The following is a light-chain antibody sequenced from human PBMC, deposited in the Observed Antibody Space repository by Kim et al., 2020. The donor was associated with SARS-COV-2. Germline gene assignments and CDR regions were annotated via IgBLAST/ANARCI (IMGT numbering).Light chain of an antibody. V-gene: IGLV3-1*01. CDR1: KWGDKY. J-gene: IGLJ2*01. CDR3: QAWDSSTADVV. Sequence: SPGQTASITCSGDKWGDKYACWYQQKPGQSPVLVIYKDSKRPSGIPERFSGSNSGNTATLTISGTQAMDEADYYCQAWDSSTADVVFGGGTQLTVL. CDR2: KDS.